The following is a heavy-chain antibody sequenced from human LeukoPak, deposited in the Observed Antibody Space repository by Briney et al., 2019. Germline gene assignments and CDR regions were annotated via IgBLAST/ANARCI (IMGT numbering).Heavy chain of an antibody. CDR1: GFTFYDYA. D-gene: IGHD1-26*01. V-gene: IGHV3-9*01. J-gene: IGHJ4*02. Sequence: GRSLRLSCAASGFTFYDYALHWVRQAPGKGLEWVSGITWNSAGIGYADSVKGRFTISRDNAKNSLYLQMNSLRPEDTAFYYCTKGAPYFDDWCQGTLVTVSS. CDR2: ITWNSAGI. CDR3: TKGAPYFDD.